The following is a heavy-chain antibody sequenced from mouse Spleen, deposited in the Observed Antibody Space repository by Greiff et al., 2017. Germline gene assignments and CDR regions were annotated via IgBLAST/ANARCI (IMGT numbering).Heavy chain of an antibody. CDR3: ARGVSTMITTEYFDY. CDR1: GYTFTSYD. J-gene: IGHJ2*01. CDR2: IYPRDGST. V-gene: IGHV1-85*01. D-gene: IGHD2-4*01. Sequence: QVQLQQSGPELVKPGASVKLSCKASGYTFTSYDINWVKQRPGQGLEWIGWIYPRDGSTKYNEKFKGKATLTVDTSSSTAYMELHSLTSEDSAVYFCARGVSTMITTEYFDYWGQGTTLTVSS.